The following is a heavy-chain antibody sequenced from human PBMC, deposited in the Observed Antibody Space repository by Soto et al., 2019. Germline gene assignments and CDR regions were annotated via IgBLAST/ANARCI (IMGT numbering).Heavy chain of an antibody. CDR2: INQDGSEK. CDR1: GFTFSTYW. CDR3: SRSLDS. V-gene: IGHV3-7*01. Sequence: AGGSLRLSCAASGFTFSTYWMDWVRQTPGKGLEWVANINQDGSEKNYVDSVKGRFTISRDNAKNTLYLQMNSLTAEDSALYYCSRSLDSWGQGTLVTVSS. J-gene: IGHJ4*02.